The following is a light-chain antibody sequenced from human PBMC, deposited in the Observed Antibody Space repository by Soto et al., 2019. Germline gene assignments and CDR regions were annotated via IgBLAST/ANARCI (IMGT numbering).Light chain of an antibody. CDR1: SXDVGGNKY. J-gene: IGLJ1*01. CDR2: KVS. Sequence: QSALTQPASVSGSPGQSITISCTGTSXDVGGNKYVSWYQQYPGKVPKLLINKVSNRPSGVSNRFSGSKSGNTASLTISGLLAEDEADYFCTSSASDSLDVYGIWTKVTVL. CDR3: TSSASDSLDV. V-gene: IGLV2-14*01.